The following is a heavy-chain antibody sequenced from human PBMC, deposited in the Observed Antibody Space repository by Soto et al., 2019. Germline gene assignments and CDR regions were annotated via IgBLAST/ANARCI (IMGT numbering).Heavy chain of an antibody. CDR3: ARLLYGDGYPDSVLDY. CDR1: GYRFTSYW. D-gene: IGHD5-12*01. Sequence: GESLKISCKGSGYRFTSYWIGWVRQMRGKGLEWMAIIYPGDSDTRYSPSFQGQVTISADKSISTAYLQWSSLKASDTAMYYCARLLYGDGYPDSVLDYWGQGTLVTVSS. J-gene: IGHJ4*02. CDR2: IYPGDSDT. V-gene: IGHV5-51*01.